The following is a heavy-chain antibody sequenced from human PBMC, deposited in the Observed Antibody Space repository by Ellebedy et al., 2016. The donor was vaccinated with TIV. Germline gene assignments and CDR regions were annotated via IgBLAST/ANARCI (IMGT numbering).Heavy chain of an antibody. J-gene: IGHJ6*02. CDR3: ATARGDILTGYSHPDQHYYYYYYGMDV. CDR1: GFTFDDYA. CDR2: ISWNSGSI. D-gene: IGHD3-9*01. V-gene: IGHV3-9*01. Sequence: GGSLRLSXAASGFTFDDYAMHWVRQAPGKGLEWVSGISWNSGSIGYADSVKGRFTISRDNAKNSLYLQMNSLRAEDTALYYCATARGDILTGYSHPDQHYYYYYYGMDVWGQGTTVTVSS.